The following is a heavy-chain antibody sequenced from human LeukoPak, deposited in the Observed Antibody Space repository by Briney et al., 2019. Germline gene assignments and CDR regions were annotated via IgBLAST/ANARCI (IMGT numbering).Heavy chain of an antibody. J-gene: IGHJ2*01. CDR2: IYYSGST. CDR3: ARAAPGQGWYFDL. Sequence: PSETLSLTCAVSGGSISSSNWWSWARQPPGKGLEWIGSIYYSGSTYYNPSLKSRVTISVDTSKNQFSLKLSSVTAADTAVYYWARAAPGQGWYFDLWGRGTLVTVPS. V-gene: IGHV4-4*02. CDR1: GGSISSSNW.